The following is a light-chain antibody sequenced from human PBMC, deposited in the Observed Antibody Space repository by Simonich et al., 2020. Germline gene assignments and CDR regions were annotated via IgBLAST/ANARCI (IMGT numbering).Light chain of an antibody. CDR2: AAS. CDR1: QGISKS. V-gene: IGKV1-NL1*01. Sequence: DIQMTQSPSSLSASLGDRVTITCRASQGISKSLAWYQQKPGKAPKLLLYAASRLESGVPSRFSGRGSGKDYTLTISSLQPEDFATYYCQQYYSTPWTFGQGTKVEIK. J-gene: IGKJ1*01. CDR3: QQYYSTPWT.